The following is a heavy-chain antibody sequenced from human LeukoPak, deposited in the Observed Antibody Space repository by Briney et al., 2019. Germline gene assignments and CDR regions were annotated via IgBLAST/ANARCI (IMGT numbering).Heavy chain of an antibody. CDR1: GGSSSSYY. CDR2: IYYSGST. D-gene: IGHD1-14*01. V-gene: IGHV4-59*01. J-gene: IGHJ2*01. CDR3: ARVRTRWYFDL. Sequence: PSETLSLXCTVSGGSSSSYYWSWIRRPPGKGLEWIGYIYYSGSTNYNPSLKSRVTISVDTSKNQFSLKLSSVTAADTAVYYCARVRTRWYFDLWGRGTLVTVSS.